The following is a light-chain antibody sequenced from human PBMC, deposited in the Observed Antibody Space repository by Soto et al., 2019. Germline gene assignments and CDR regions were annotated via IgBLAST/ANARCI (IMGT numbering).Light chain of an antibody. J-gene: IGLJ3*02. Sequence: QSALTQPASVSGSPGQSVTISCTGTSSDVGGYNLVSWYQQHPGKAPKLMIYDVSKRPSGVSKRFSGSKSGNTASLTIAGLEAEDEADYYCCSYAGSSTQVFGGGTKVTVL. V-gene: IGLV2-23*02. CDR1: SSDVGGYNL. CDR2: DVS. CDR3: CSYAGSSTQV.